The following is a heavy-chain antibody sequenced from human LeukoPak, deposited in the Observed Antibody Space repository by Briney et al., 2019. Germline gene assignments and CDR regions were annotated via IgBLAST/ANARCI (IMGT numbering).Heavy chain of an antibody. D-gene: IGHD3-22*01. CDR3: ASPLSDSSGYYSDAFDI. CDR1: GGTFSSYA. Sequence: SVKVSCKASGGTFSSYAISWVRQAPGQGLEWMGGIIPIFGTANYAQKFQGRVTITTDESTSTAYMELSSLRSEDTAMYYCASPLSDSSGYYSDAFDIWGQGTMVTVSS. J-gene: IGHJ3*02. V-gene: IGHV1-69*05. CDR2: IIPIFGTA.